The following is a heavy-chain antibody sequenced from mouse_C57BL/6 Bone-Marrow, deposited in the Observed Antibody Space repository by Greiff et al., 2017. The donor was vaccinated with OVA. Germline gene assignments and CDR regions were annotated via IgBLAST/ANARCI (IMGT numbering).Heavy chain of an antibody. CDR2: ISSGGSYT. V-gene: IGHV5-6*01. Sequence: EVKLMESGGDLVKPGGSLKLSCAASGFTFSSYGMSWVRQTPDKRLEWVATISSGGSYTYYPDSVKGRFTISRDNAKNTLYLQMSSLKSEDTAMYYCARTWSNYSFYWGQGTSVTVSS. D-gene: IGHD2-5*01. J-gene: IGHJ4*01. CDR1: GFTFSSYG. CDR3: ARTWSNYSFY.